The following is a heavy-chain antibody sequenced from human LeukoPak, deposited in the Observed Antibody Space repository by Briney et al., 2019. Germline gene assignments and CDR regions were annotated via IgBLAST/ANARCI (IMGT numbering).Heavy chain of an antibody. CDR2: ISSRSSYI. D-gene: IGHD4-17*01. CDR3: ARERGDYRNFDY. V-gene: IGHV3-21*01. Sequence: PGGSLRLSCAASGFTFSSYSMNWVRQAPGKGLEWVSSISSRSSYIHYADSVKGRFTISRDNAKNSLYLQMNSLRAEDTAVYYCARERGDYRNFDYWGQGTLVTVSS. CDR1: GFTFSSYS. J-gene: IGHJ4*02.